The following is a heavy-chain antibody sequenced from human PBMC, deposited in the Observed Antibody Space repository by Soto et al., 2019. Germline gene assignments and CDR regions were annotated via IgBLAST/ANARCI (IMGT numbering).Heavy chain of an antibody. CDR3: ARGASLHCSSTTCHHGLDV. CDR2: IGTAGDT. CDR1: GFTFSSYD. J-gene: IGHJ6*02. V-gene: IGHV3-13*01. Sequence: GGSLRLSCAASGFTFSSYDMHWVRQATGKGLEWVSVIGTAGDTYYPGSVKGRFTISRENARNSLYLQMNTLRAEDTAVYFCARGASLHCSSTTCHHGLDVWGQGTTVTVSS. D-gene: IGHD2-2*01.